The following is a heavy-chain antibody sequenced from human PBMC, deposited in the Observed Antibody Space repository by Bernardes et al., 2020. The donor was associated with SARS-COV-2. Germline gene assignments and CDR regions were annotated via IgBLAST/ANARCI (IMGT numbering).Heavy chain of an antibody. CDR2: ISYDGSNK. J-gene: IGHJ4*02. CDR1: GFTFSSYG. Sequence: VGSLSLSCAASGFTFSSYGMHWVRQAPGQGLEWVAVISYDGSNKYYADSVKGRFTISRDNSKNTLYLQMNSLRAEDTAVYYCAKDGSSWYAIYYFDYWGQATLVTVSS. D-gene: IGHD6-13*01. V-gene: IGHV3-30*18. CDR3: AKDGSSWYAIYYFDY.